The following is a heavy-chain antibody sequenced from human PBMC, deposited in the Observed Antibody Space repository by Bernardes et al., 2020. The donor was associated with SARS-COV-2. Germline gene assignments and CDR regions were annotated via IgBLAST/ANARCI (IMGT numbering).Heavy chain of an antibody. J-gene: IGHJ4*02. CDR1: GFTFSGYA. CDR2: ISGDGDST. Sequence: GGSLRLSCTASGFTFSGYAMHWVRQAPGKGLEWVSLISGDGDSTYYAGSVKGRFTISRDNSKDSLYLHMNRLRTEDTALYYCAKAISGYYGSGSGCDNWGKGTLVTVSS. CDR3: AKAISGYYGSGSGCDN. D-gene: IGHD3-10*01. V-gene: IGHV3-43*02.